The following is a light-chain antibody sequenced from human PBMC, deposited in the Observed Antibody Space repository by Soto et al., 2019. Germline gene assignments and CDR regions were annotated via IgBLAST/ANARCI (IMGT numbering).Light chain of an antibody. CDR2: PAS. CDR1: QDISTY. Sequence: DIHLTQSPSFLSASGGDRVTVTCRASQDISTYLAWFQQKPGKAPQLLVYPASTLQGGVPSRFSGRGSGTEFSLTISSLQPEDFATYYCQQLRTYPYTFGQGTKLDIK. CDR3: QQLRTYPYT. J-gene: IGKJ2*01. V-gene: IGKV1-9*01.